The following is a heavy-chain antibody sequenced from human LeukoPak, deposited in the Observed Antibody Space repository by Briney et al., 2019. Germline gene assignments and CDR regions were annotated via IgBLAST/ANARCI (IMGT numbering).Heavy chain of an antibody. J-gene: IGHJ5*02. CDR3: ARRDYDFWSGYYWFDP. CDR1: GGSISSDY. CDR2: IYYSGST. V-gene: IGHV4-39*01. D-gene: IGHD3-3*01. Sequence: SETLSLTCIVSGGSISSDYWGWIRQPPGKGLEWIGSIYYSGSTYYNPSLKSRVTISVDTSKNQFSLKLSSVTAADTAVYYCARRDYDFWSGYYWFDPWGQGTLVTVSS.